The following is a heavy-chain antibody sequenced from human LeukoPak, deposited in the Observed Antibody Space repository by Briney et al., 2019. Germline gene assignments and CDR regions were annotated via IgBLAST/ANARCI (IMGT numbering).Heavy chain of an antibody. CDR3: ARSWDSSGYYSDY. CDR1: GYTFTSYG. V-gene: IGHV1-18*01. CDR2: ISTYNSNT. D-gene: IGHD3-22*01. J-gene: IGHJ4*02. Sequence: ASVKLSCKASGYTFTSYGISWVRQAPGQGLEWMGWISTYNSNTNYAQKLQGRVTMTTDTSTSKAYMELRSLRSDDTAVYYCARSWDSSGYYSDYWGQGTLVTVSS.